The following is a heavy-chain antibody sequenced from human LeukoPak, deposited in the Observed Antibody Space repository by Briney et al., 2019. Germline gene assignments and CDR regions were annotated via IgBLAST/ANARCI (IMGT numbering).Heavy chain of an antibody. D-gene: IGHD2-8*01. Sequence: SETLSLTCTVSSGSINSSSNYWGWIRQRPGEGLEWIRNIYSSGSTHYRPSLKRRVTISADRSNNQVSLKLSSVTAADTAVYYCARGYTNGVNREVWLDPWGQGTLVTVSS. CDR3: ARGYTNGVNREVWLDP. V-gene: IGHV4-39*07. J-gene: IGHJ5*02. CDR2: IYSSGST. CDR1: SGSINSSSNY.